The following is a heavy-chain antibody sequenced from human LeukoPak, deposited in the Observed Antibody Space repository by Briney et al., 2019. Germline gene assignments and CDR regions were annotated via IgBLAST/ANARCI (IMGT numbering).Heavy chain of an antibody. CDR1: GFTVSSNY. Sequence: GGSLRLSCAASGFTVSSNYMSWVRQAPGKGLEWVSVIYSGGSTYYADSVKGRFIISRDNSKNTLYLQMNSLRAEDTAVYYCAKDREGLSSGYDLEYFDYWGQGTLVTVSS. J-gene: IGHJ4*02. D-gene: IGHD5-12*01. V-gene: IGHV3-53*01. CDR2: IYSGGST. CDR3: AKDREGLSSGYDLEYFDY.